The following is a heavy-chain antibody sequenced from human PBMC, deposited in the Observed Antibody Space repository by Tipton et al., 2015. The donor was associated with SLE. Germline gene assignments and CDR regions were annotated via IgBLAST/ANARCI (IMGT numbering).Heavy chain of an antibody. V-gene: IGHV3-30*07. Sequence: SLRLSCTPSKITFSGYALNWVRQAPGKGLEWVAVISGDGANKYYADSVKGRFTISRDNAKNSLYLQMSSLRAEDTAVYYCARDDYGGKVWGQGTTVTVSS. J-gene: IGHJ6*02. CDR3: ARDDYGGKV. CDR1: KITFSGYA. CDR2: ISGDGANK. D-gene: IGHD4-23*01.